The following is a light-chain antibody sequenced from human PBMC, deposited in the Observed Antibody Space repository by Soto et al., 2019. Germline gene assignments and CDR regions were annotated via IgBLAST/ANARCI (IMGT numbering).Light chain of an antibody. CDR1: QSVSSW. Sequence: DIQMTQSPSVLSASVGDRVTITCRASQSVSSWLAWSQQKPGKAPNLLIHKASHLESGVPSRFSGSGSGTVFTLPISSLQHGDFATYYCQNYNTYPSTFGRAT. CDR3: QNYNTYPST. J-gene: IGKJ1*01. V-gene: IGKV1-5*03. CDR2: KAS.